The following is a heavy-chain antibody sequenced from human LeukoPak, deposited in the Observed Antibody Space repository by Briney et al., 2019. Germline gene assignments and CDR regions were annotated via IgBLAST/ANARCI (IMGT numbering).Heavy chain of an antibody. V-gene: IGHV1-18*01. CDR2: ISAYNGNT. J-gene: IGHJ4*02. D-gene: IGHD2-8*02. CDR3: ARGQGFCTGGVCYMSYFDY. Sequence: GASVKGSCKASGYTFTRYGISCVRQAPGHGLLWMGWISAYNGNTNYAKKLQGRVTMTTDTSTSTAYMELRSLRSDDTAVYYCARGQGFCTGGVCYMSYFDYWGQGTLVTVSS. CDR1: GYTFTRYG.